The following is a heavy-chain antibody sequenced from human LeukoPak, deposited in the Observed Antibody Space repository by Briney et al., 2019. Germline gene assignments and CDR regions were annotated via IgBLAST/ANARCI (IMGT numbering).Heavy chain of an antibody. CDR1: GYTFTSYD. V-gene: IGHV1-8*01. J-gene: IGHJ6*03. CDR3: ARGPSGFKDYYMDV. CDR2: MNPNSGST. Sequence: ASVKVSCKASGYTFTSYDINWVRKATGQGLEWMGWMNPNSGSTYYAQKFQGRVTMTRNTSISTAYMELSSLRSEDTAVYYCARGPSGFKDYYMDVWGKGTTVTVSS. D-gene: IGHD1-26*01.